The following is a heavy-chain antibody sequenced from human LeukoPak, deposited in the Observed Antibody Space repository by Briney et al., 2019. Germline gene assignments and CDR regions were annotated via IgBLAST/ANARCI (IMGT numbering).Heavy chain of an antibody. CDR3: ARVGGDIVATIVFDY. Sequence: ASVKVSCKASGYTFTGYYMHWVRQAPGQGLEWMGWINPNSGGTNYAQKFQGRVTMTRDTSISTAYMELSRLRSDDTAVYYCARVGGDIVATIVFDYWGQGTLVTVSS. J-gene: IGHJ4*02. D-gene: IGHD5-12*01. CDR1: GYTFTGYY. CDR2: INPNSGGT. V-gene: IGHV1-2*02.